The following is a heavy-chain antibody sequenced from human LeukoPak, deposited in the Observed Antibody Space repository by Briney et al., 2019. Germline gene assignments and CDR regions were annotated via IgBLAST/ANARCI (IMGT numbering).Heavy chain of an antibody. D-gene: IGHD3-9*01. J-gene: IGHJ4*02. CDR3: ARELTGYWQQY. CDR1: GFTFSNFV. Sequence: GRSLRLSCAASGFTFSNFVMHWVRQAPGKGLEWVAIISYDGSKQYYADSVKGRFTISRDSSQNTLYLQMNSLRAEDTAVYYCARELTGYWQQYWGQGTLVTVSS. V-gene: IGHV3-30*04. CDR2: ISYDGSKQ.